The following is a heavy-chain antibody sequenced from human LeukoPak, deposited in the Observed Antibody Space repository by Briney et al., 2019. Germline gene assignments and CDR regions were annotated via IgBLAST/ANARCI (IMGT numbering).Heavy chain of an antibody. CDR2: ISSSSSYI. D-gene: IGHD4-23*01. J-gene: IGHJ4*02. CDR1: GFTFSSYS. CDR3: ASGGGQFDY. Sequence: KSGGSLRLSCAASGFTFSSYSMNWVRQAPGKGLEGVSSISSSSSYIYYADSVKGRFTISRDNAKHSLYLQHNSLRPDDTAVYYCASGGGQFDYWGQGTLVTVSS. V-gene: IGHV3-21*01.